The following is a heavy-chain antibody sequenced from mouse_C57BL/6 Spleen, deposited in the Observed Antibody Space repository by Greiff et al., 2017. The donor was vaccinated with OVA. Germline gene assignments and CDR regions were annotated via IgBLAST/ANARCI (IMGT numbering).Heavy chain of an antibody. V-gene: IGHV1-80*01. CDR1: GYAFSSYW. D-gene: IGHD3-3*01. CDR2: IYPGDGDT. J-gene: IGHJ1*03. CDR3: ARGGTRDWYFDV. Sequence: VQLQQSGAELVKPGASVKISCKASGYAFSSYWMNWVKQRPGKGLEWIGQIYPGDGDTNYNGKFKGKATLTADKSSSTAYMQLSSLTSEDSAVYFCARGGTRDWYFDVWGTGTTVTVSS.